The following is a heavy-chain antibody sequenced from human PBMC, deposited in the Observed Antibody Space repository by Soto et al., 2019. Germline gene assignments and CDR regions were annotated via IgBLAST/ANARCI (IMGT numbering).Heavy chain of an antibody. CDR1: GFTVSSNY. CDR3: ARDLSASSRATVLGY. V-gene: IGHV3-33*08. Sequence: GGSLRLSCAASGFTVSSNYMSWVRQAPGKGLEWVAVIWYDGSNKYYADSVKGRFTISRDNSKNTLYLQMNSLRAEDTAVYYCARDLSASSRATVLGYWGQGTLVTVSS. J-gene: IGHJ4*02. CDR2: IWYDGSNK. D-gene: IGHD4-4*01.